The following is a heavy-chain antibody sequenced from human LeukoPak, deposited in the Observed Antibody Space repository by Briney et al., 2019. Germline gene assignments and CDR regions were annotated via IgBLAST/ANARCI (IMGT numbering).Heavy chain of an antibody. CDR1: GFTFSSYS. V-gene: IGHV3-48*04. Sequence: GGSLRLSCAASGFTFSSYSMNWVRQAPGKGLEWVSYISSSSSTIYYADSVKGRFTISRDNAKNSLYLQMNSLRAEDTAVYYCAREWYSVAYYYDSSGPLFDIWGQGTMVTVSS. CDR3: AREWYSVAYYYDSSGPLFDI. J-gene: IGHJ3*02. CDR2: ISSSSSTI. D-gene: IGHD3-22*01.